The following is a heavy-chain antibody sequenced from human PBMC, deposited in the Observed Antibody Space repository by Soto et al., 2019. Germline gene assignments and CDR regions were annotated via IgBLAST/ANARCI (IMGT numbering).Heavy chain of an antibody. CDR2: ISSSSSTI. Sequence: LRLSCAASGFTFSSYSMNWVRQAPGKGLEWVSYISSSSSTIYYADSVKGRFTISRDNAKNSLYLQMNSLRDEDTAVYYCARAYYYDSSGYYYFDYWGQGTLVTSPQ. CDR3: ARAYYYDSSGYYYFDY. V-gene: IGHV3-48*02. CDR1: GFTFSSYS. J-gene: IGHJ4*02. D-gene: IGHD3-22*01.